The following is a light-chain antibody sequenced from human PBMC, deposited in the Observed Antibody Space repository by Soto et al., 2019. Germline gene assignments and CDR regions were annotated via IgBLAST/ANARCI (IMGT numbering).Light chain of an antibody. V-gene: IGKV3-20*01. CDR1: QSVTGTY. J-gene: IGKJ3*01. Sequence: EIVLTQSPGTLSLSPGESTTLSCRASQSVTGTYLAWYQQRLGQAPRLLIYGASSRATGIPDRFSGSGSGTDFTLTISRLETEDFAVYYCQQYGSSPFTVGPGTKVDIK. CDR3: QQYGSSPFT. CDR2: GAS.